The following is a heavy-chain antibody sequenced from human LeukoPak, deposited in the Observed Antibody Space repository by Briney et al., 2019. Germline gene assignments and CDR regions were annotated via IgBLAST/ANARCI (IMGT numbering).Heavy chain of an antibody. V-gene: IGHV3-30-3*01. CDR1: GFTFSSYA. Sequence: GGSLRLSCAASGFTFSSYAMHWVRQAPGKGLEWVAVISYDGSNKYYADSVKGRFTISRDNSKNTLYLQMNSLRAEDTAVYYCARVGGDGDYFQDHLNYFDYWGQGTLVTVSS. CDR3: ARVGGDGDYFQDHLNYFDY. D-gene: IGHD4-17*01. J-gene: IGHJ4*02. CDR2: ISYDGSNK.